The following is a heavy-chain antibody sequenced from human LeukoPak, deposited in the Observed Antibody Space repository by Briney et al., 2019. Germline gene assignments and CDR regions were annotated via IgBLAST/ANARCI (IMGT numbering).Heavy chain of an antibody. V-gene: IGHV1-2*02. J-gene: IGHJ4*02. CDR2: INPNSGGT. CDR3: ARDSSGQTGDSYLGY. Sequence: GASVKVSCKASGYTFTGYYMHWVRQAPGQGLEWMGWINPNSGGTNYAQKFQGRVTMTRDTSISTAYMELSRLRSDDTAVYYCARDSSGQTGDSYLGYWGQGTLVTVSS. CDR1: GYTFTGYY. D-gene: IGHD6-19*01.